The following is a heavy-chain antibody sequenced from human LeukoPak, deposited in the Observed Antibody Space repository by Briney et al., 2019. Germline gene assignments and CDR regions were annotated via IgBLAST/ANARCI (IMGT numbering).Heavy chain of an antibody. Sequence: SETLFLTCTVSGGSISSSSYYWGWIRQPPGKGLEWIRSIYYSGSTYYNPSLKSRVTISVDTSKNQFSLKLSSVTAADTAVYYCAVQYSDQNYWGQGTLVTVSS. CDR1: GGSISSSSYY. D-gene: IGHD6-6*01. J-gene: IGHJ4*02. V-gene: IGHV4-39*07. CDR2: IYYSGST. CDR3: AVQYSDQNY.